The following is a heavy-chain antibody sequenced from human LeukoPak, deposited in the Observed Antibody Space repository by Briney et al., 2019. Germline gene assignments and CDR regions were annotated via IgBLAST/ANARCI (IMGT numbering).Heavy chain of an antibody. Sequence: SETLSHTCTVSGGSISTYYWSWIRQPAGKGLEWIGRIYTSGSTNYNPSLKSRVTMSLDTSKNQFSLKLSSVTAADTAVYYCARDLGGSYYPYYFDYWGQGTLVTVSS. CDR3: ARDLGGSYYPYYFDY. J-gene: IGHJ4*02. V-gene: IGHV4-4*07. CDR2: IYTSGST. D-gene: IGHD1-26*01. CDR1: GGSISTYY.